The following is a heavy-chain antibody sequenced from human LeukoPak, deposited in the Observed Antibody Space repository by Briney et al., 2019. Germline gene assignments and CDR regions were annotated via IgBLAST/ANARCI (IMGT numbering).Heavy chain of an antibody. J-gene: IGHJ4*02. CDR3: ASGGRVLYLD. CDR1: GYTFTSYG. V-gene: IGHV1-69*13. Sequence: GASVKVSCKASGYTFTSYGISWVRQAPGQGLEWMGGIIPIFGTANYAQKFQGRVTITADESTSTAHMELSSLRSEDTAVYYCASGGRVLYLDWGQGTLVTVSS. D-gene: IGHD2-15*01. CDR2: IIPIFGTA.